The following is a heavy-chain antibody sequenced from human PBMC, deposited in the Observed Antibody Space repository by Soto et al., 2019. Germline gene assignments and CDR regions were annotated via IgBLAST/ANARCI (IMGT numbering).Heavy chain of an antibody. CDR3: ASVNLRFSYGIDV. V-gene: IGHV3-48*03. J-gene: IGHJ6*02. CDR1: GSTFSSSE. Sequence: EVQLVESGGGLVQPGGSLRLSCAASGSTFSSSEMHWFRQAPGKGLEWVSYISKSSSVIYYADSVKGRFTISRDNAKNLLYLQMNSLRAEDTVVYFCASVNLRFSYGIDVWGQGTTVTVSS. CDR2: ISKSSSVI. D-gene: IGHD3-3*01.